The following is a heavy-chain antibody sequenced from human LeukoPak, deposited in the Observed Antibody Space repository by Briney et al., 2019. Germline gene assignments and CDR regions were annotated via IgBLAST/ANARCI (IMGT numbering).Heavy chain of an antibody. CDR3: ARVPSYDILTGDDAFDI. D-gene: IGHD3-9*01. CDR2: ISAYNGNT. V-gene: IGHV1-18*01. J-gene: IGHJ3*02. Sequence: ASVKVSRKASGYTFTSYGISWVRQAPGQGLEWMGWISAYNGNTNYAQKLQGRVTMTTDTSTSTAYMELRSLRSDDTAVYYCARVPSYDILTGDDAFDIWGQGTMVTVSS. CDR1: GYTFTSYG.